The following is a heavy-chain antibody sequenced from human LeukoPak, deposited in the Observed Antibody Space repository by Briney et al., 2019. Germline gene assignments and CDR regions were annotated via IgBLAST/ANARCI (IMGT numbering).Heavy chain of an antibody. CDR2: ISPNSGGT. CDR1: GYTFTGYY. Sequence: ASVKVSCKASGYTFTGYYMHWVRQAPGQGLEWMGWISPNSGGTNYAQKFQGRVTMTRDTSISTAYMELSRLRSDDTAVYYCARDSSAMVITYGYWGQGTLVTVSS. D-gene: IGHD3-22*01. V-gene: IGHV1-2*02. J-gene: IGHJ4*02. CDR3: ARDSSAMVITYGY.